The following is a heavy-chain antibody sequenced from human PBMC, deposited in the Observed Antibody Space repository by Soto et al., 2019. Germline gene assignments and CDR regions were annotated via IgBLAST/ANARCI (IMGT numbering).Heavy chain of an antibody. CDR1: GGSISSYY. V-gene: IGHV4-59*08. CDR2: IYYSGST. Sequence: SETLSLTCTVSGGSISSYYWSWIRQPPGKGLEWIGYIYYSGSTNYNPSLKSRVTISVDTSKNQFSLKLSSVTAADTAVYYCARTSSGYSSSWDYFDYWGQGTLVTVSS. J-gene: IGHJ4*02. D-gene: IGHD6-13*01. CDR3: ARTSSGYSSSWDYFDY.